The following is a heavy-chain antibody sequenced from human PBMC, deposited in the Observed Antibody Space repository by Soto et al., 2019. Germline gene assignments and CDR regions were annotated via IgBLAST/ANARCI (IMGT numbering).Heavy chain of an antibody. J-gene: IGHJ6*02. V-gene: IGHV3-33*01. Sequence: QVQLVASGGGVVQPGTSLRLSCEASGFTFSDHAMHWVRQAPGKGLEWVAVVWFDGGNKFYTDSVKGRFTISRDNSKNTLFLQMNSLRVVDTAVYYCARAPAGDYTLYHYYTMDVWGQGTPGTGSS. CDR2: VWFDGGNK. CDR3: ARAPAGDYTLYHYYTMDV. CDR1: GFTFSDHA. D-gene: IGHD4-17*01.